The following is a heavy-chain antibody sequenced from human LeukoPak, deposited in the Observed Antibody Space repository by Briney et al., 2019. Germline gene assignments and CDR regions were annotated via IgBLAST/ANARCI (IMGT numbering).Heavy chain of an antibody. D-gene: IGHD2-15*01. J-gene: IGHJ4*02. Sequence: ASVKVSCKASGYTFTGYYMHWVRQAPGQGLEWMGWINPNSGGTNYAQKFQGRVTMTRDTSISTACMELSRLRSDDTAVYYCARVRRYCSGGSCYYFDYWGQGTLVTVSS. V-gene: IGHV1-2*02. CDR2: INPNSGGT. CDR3: ARVRRYCSGGSCYYFDY. CDR1: GYTFTGYY.